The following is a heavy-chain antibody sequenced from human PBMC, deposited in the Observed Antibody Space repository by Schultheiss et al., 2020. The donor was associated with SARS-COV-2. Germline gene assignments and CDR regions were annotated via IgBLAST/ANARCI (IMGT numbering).Heavy chain of an antibody. CDR3: AKDQWFGELGYMDV. D-gene: IGHD3-10*01. CDR2: IYTSGST. CDR1: GGSISSSNW. V-gene: IGHV4-4*02. Sequence: SETLSLTCAVSGGSISSSNWWSWVRQPPGKGLEWIGRIYTSGSTYYNPSLKSRVTISVDTSKNQFSLKLSSVTAADTAVYYCAKDQWFGELGYMDVWGKGTTVTVSS. J-gene: IGHJ6*03.